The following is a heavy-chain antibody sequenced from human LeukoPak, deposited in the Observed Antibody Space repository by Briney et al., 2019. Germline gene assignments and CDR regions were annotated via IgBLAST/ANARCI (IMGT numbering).Heavy chain of an antibody. Sequence: SETLSLTCTVSGGSISSYYWSWIRQPPGKGLEWIGYVNNIGSTNYNPSLKSRVTISVDTSKNQFSLKLSSVTAADTAVYYCASRFGGSGSFVWGQGTLVTVSS. V-gene: IGHV4-59*12. CDR2: VNNIGST. CDR3: ASRFGGSGSFV. D-gene: IGHD3-10*01. J-gene: IGHJ4*02. CDR1: GGSISSYY.